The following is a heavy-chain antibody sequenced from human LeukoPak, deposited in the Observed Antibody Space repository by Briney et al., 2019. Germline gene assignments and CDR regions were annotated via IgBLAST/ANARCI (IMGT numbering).Heavy chain of an antibody. CDR1: GFTFNNYA. V-gene: IGHV3-30-3*01. D-gene: IGHD4-17*01. J-gene: IGHJ3*02. CDR2: ISYDGSNK. Sequence: QPAGSLRLSCAASGFTFNNYALHWVRQAPGKGLEWVAVISYDGSNKYYADSVKGRFTISRDNSKSTLFLQMNSLRTEDTAVYYCARRMTTGEAFDIWGQGTMVTVSS. CDR3: ARRMTTGEAFDI.